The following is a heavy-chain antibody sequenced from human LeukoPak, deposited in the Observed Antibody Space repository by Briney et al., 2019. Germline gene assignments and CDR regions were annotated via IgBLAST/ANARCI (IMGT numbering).Heavy chain of an antibody. D-gene: IGHD4-17*01. V-gene: IGHV3-11*01. CDR2: ITSSGSIT. Sequence: PGGSLRLSCTASGFTFSHHYMSWFRLSPGKGLEWLSYITSSGSITDYAGSVKGRFTISGDNAKNTMFLQMNSLRPEDTAVYYCARAPDYRDPEWGQGSLVTVSS. CDR1: GFTFSHHY. CDR3: ARAPDYRDPE. J-gene: IGHJ4*02.